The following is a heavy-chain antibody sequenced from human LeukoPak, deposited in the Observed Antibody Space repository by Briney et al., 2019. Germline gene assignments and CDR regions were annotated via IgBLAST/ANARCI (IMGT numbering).Heavy chain of an antibody. V-gene: IGHV3-23*01. CDR1: GFNFRDAA. CDR2: IASNGANS. J-gene: IGHJ3*01. CDR3: AKDIQLST. D-gene: IGHD5-24*01. Sequence: PGGSLRLSCAASGFNFRDAAMTWVRQAPGKGLEWVSLIASNGANSYYAESVKGRFSISRGNSKNMLSLQMSSLRVEDTARYYCAKDIQLSTWGLGTVVTVSS.